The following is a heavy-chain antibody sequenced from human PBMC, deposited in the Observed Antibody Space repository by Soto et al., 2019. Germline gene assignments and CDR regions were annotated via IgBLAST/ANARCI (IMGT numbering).Heavy chain of an antibody. CDR2: FNPTGDTA. Sequence: ASVKVSCKASGYTFTSYYIHWVRQAPGQGLEWMGIFNPTGDTASYAQKLQGRVTMTRDTSTGTAYMELGSLRSEDTAVYYCARGGRIVDTGIGYYYYHAMDVWGQGTTVTVS. CDR3: ARGGRIVDTGIGYYYYHAMDV. V-gene: IGHV1-46*01. J-gene: IGHJ6*02. D-gene: IGHD5-18*01. CDR1: GYTFTSYY.